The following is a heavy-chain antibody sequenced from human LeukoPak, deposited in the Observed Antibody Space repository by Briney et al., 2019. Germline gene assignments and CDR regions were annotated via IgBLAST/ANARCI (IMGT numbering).Heavy chain of an antibody. J-gene: IGHJ4*02. V-gene: IGHV3-33*03. CDR3: ARHIVVVTALDY. Sequence: GGSLRLSCAASGFTFSSYGMHWVRQAPGKGLEWVAVIWHDGSNKYYADSVKGRFTISRDNAKNSLYLQMNSLRAEDTAVYYCARHIVVVTALDYWGQGTLVTVSS. CDR2: IWHDGSNK. D-gene: IGHD2-21*02. CDR1: GFTFSSYG.